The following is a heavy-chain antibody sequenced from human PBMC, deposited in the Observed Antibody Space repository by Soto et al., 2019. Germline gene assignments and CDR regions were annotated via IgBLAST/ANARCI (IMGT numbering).Heavy chain of an antibody. Sequence: GGSLRLSCAASGFTFSSYSMNWVRQAPGKGLEWVSYISSSSSTIYYADSVKGRFTISRDNAKNSLYLQMSSLRDEDTAVYYCARGKYGSGSYFDYWGQGTLVTVSS. CDR2: ISSSSSTI. CDR1: GFTFSSYS. CDR3: ARGKYGSGSYFDY. V-gene: IGHV3-48*02. J-gene: IGHJ4*02. D-gene: IGHD3-10*01.